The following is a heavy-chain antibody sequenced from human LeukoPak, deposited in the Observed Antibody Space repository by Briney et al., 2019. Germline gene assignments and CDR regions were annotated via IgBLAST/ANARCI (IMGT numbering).Heavy chain of an antibody. V-gene: IGHV1-8*01. J-gene: IGHJ4*02. CDR1: GYTFTSYD. CDR2: MNPNSGNT. Sequence: GASVKVSCKASGYTFTSYDINWVRQATGQGLEWMGWMNPNSGNTGYAQKFQGRVTMTRNTSISTAYMEVSSLTSDDTAVYYCSRRTVTVDYWGQGTLVTVSS. CDR3: SRRTVTVDY. D-gene: IGHD4-17*01.